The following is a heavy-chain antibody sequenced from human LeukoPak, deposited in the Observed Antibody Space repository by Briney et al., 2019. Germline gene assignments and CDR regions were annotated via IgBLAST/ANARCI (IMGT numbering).Heavy chain of an antibody. J-gene: IGHJ4*02. CDR2: INPNSGGT. CDR3: ARDYDGGSYDY. CDR1: GYTFTGYY. D-gene: IGHD1-26*01. V-gene: IGHV1-2*02. Sequence: ASVRVSCKASGYTFTGYYMHWVRQAPGQGLEWMGWINPNSGGTNYQGRVSMTMDTSISTAYMELSRLRSDDTAVYYCARDYDGGSYDYWGQGTLVTVSS.